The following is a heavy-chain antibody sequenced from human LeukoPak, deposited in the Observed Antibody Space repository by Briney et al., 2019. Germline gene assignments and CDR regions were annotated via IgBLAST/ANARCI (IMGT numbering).Heavy chain of an antibody. Sequence: PGGSLRLSCAASGFTVSSNYMSWVRQAPGKGLEWVSVIYSGGSTYYADSVKGRFTISRDNSKNTLYLQMNSLGAEDTAVYYCAXXXXXFGIVGATEGAFDYWGQGTLVTVSS. CDR1: GFTVSSNY. D-gene: IGHD1-26*01. J-gene: IGHJ4*02. CDR3: AXXXXXFGIVGATEGAFDY. V-gene: IGHV3-66*01. CDR2: IYSGGST.